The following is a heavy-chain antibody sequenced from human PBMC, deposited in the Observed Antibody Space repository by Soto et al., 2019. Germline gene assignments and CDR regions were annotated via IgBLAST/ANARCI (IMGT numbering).Heavy chain of an antibody. J-gene: IGHJ3*02. CDR2: IIPILGIT. CDR3: ARDSSLLMEVVVAPQFDI. CDR1: GGTFSSYT. V-gene: IGHV1-69*08. D-gene: IGHD2-15*01. Sequence: QVQLVQSGAEVKKPGSSVKVSCKASGGTFSSYTISWVRQAPGQGLEWMGRIIPILGITNYAQKFQGRVTITADKSTSTAYMELSSLRSEDTAVYYCARDSSLLMEVVVAPQFDIWGQGTMVTVSS.